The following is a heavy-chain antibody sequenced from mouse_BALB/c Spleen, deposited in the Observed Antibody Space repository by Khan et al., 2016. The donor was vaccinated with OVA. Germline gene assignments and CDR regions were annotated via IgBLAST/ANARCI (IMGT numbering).Heavy chain of an antibody. Sequence: EVQLQESGPGLVKPSQSLSLTCTVTGYSITTNYAWDWIRQFPGNKLEWMGYISFSGSTSYNPFLKSRISITRDTSKNQFFLQLNSVTTEDTATYYCARKNDYGYAVDYWGQGTSVTVSA. CDR1: GYSITTNYA. CDR2: ISFSGST. V-gene: IGHV3-2*02. CDR3: ARKNDYGYAVDY. D-gene: IGHD1-1*01. J-gene: IGHJ4*01.